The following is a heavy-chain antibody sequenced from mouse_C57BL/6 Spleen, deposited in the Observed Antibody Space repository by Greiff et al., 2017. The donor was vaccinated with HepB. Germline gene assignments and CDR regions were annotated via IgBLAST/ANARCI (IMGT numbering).Heavy chain of an antibody. CDR2: ISSGGDYI. Sequence: EVKLMESGEGLVKPGGSLKLSCAASGFTFSSYAMSWVRQTPEKRLEWVAYISSGGDYIYYADTVQGRFTISRDNARNTLYLQMSSLKSEDTAMYYCTRERYGNYVDWYFDVWGTGTTVTVSS. D-gene: IGHD2-10*02. CDR3: TRERYGNYVDWYFDV. V-gene: IGHV5-9-1*02. J-gene: IGHJ1*03. CDR1: GFTFSSYA.